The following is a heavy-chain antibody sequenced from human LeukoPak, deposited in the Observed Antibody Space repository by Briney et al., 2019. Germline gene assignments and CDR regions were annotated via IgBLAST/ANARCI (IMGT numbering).Heavy chain of an antibody. V-gene: IGHV3-21*01. D-gene: IGHD6-25*01. CDR3: ARSNPGGGGMAARATNY. CDR2: ISTSSTYI. J-gene: IGHJ4*02. CDR1: GFTFTTYT. Sequence: KTGGSLRLSCAASGFTFTTYTMSWVRQAPGKGLEWVSSISTSSTYIYYADSVKGRFTISRDNARNLLYLQMNSLRVEDTAVYYCARSNPGGGGMAARATNYWGQGTLVTVSS.